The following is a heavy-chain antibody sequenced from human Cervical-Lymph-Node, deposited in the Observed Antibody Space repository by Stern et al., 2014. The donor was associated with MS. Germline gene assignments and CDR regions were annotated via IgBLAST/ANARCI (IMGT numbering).Heavy chain of an antibody. D-gene: IGHD1-26*01. Sequence: VQLVESGTEVKKPGASVKVSCKASGYTFTNHYMHWVRQAPGQRLEWMGLINPSGDSTIYAQKFQGRVTMTRDTSTSTDYMEMSSLRSDDTAIYYCARDNSDSRGWWFDPWGQGTLVTVS. CDR1: GYTFTNHY. CDR2: INPSGDST. J-gene: IGHJ5*02. CDR3: ARDNSDSRGWWFDP. V-gene: IGHV1-46*01.